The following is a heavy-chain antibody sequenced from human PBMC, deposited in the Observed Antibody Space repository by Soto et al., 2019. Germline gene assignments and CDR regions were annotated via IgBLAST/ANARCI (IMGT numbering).Heavy chain of an antibody. D-gene: IGHD1-1*01. CDR2: MNPNSGNT. V-gene: IGHV1-8*01. J-gene: IGHJ6*02. CDR1: GYTFTSYD. Sequence: QVQLVQSGAEVKKPGASVKVSCKASGYTFTSYDINWVRQATGQGLEWMGWMNPNSGNTGYAQKLHGRVTMSRNTSTSTAYRELSSLRSEDTAVYYCARERTGTASMYVWGQWTKVTVSS. CDR3: ARERTGTASMYV.